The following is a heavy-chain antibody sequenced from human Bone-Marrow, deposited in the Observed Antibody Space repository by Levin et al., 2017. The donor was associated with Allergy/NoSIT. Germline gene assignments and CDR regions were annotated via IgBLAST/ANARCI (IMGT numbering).Heavy chain of an antibody. CDR3: AKAGEDGYTQSYFDY. V-gene: IGHV3-23*01. Sequence: GGSLRLSCAASGFTFSSYAMSWVRQAPGKGLEWVSAISGSGGSTYYADSVKGRFTISRDNSKNTLYLQMNSLRAEDTAVYYCAKAGEDGYTQSYFDYWGQGTLVTVSS. D-gene: IGHD5-24*01. CDR2: ISGSGGST. J-gene: IGHJ4*02. CDR1: GFTFSSYA.